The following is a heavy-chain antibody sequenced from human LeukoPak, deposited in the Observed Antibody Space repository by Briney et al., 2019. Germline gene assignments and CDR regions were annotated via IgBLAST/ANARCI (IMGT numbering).Heavy chain of an antibody. D-gene: IGHD6-13*01. J-gene: IGHJ6*02. V-gene: IGHV3-66*01. CDR2: IYSGGST. CDR3: ARDFPAAGKYYYYYYGMDV. Sequence: GGSLRLSCAASGFTVSSNYMSWVRQAPGKGLEWVSVIYSGGSTYYADSVKGRFTISRDNSKNTLYLQMNSLRAEDTAVYYCARDFPAAGKYYYYYYGMDVWGQGTTVTVSS. CDR1: GFTVSSNY.